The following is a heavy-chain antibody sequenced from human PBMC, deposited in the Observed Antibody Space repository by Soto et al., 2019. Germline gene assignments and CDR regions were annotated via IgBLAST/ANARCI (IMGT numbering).Heavy chain of an antibody. V-gene: IGHV3-48*03. CDR3: ARATYSSSYYFDS. CDR2: IGSSGSTI. Sequence: GGSLRLSCAASGFTFSSFEMNWVRQAPGKGLEWVSKIGSSGSTIWYADSVKGRFTISRDNAKNSLYLQMNSLRGEDTAVYYCARATYSSSYYFDSWGQGTLVTVSS. D-gene: IGHD6-6*01. CDR1: GFTFSSFE. J-gene: IGHJ4*02.